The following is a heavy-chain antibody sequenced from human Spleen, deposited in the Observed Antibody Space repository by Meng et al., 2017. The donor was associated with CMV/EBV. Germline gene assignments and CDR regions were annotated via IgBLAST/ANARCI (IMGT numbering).Heavy chain of an antibody. D-gene: IGHD3-22*01. Sequence: GESLKISCAASGFTFSSYSMNWVRQAPGKGLEWVSSISSSSSYIYYADSVKGRFTVSRDNAKNSLYLQMNSLRAEDTALYYCARGKYDSSGYWVRDAFDIWGQGTMVTVSS. CDR1: GFTFSSYS. V-gene: IGHV3-21*01. J-gene: IGHJ3*02. CDR2: ISSSSSYI. CDR3: ARGKYDSSGYWVRDAFDI.